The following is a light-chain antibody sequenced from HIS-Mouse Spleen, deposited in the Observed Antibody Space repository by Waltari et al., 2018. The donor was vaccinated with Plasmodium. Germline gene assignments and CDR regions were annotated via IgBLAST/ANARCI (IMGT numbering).Light chain of an antibody. CDR3: QSADSSGTPNWV. V-gene: IGLV3-25*03. J-gene: IGLJ3*02. CDR1: ELPKQY. Sequence: SYELTQPPSVSVSPGQTARITCSGDELPKQYAYWYQQKPGQAPGLVIYKDSERTSGIPERFSGSSSGTTVTLTISGVQAEDEADYYCQSADSSGTPNWVFGGGTKLTVL. CDR2: KDS.